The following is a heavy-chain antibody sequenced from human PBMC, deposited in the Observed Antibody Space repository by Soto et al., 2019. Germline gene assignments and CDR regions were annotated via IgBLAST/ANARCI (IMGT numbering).Heavy chain of an antibody. D-gene: IGHD2-21*01. CDR3: ARGPPCGR. V-gene: IGHV4-30-2*01. CDR1: AGSVSSSSCY. Sequence: TLSLTCTLSAGSVSSSSCYWSWIRQQPGKGMEGIEYIYHSGSTYYNPSLKSRVPITVHRSKNQFSLKLSSVPAADTAVYYCARGPPCGRWGQGTRVAVSS. CDR2: IYHSGST. J-gene: IGHJ4*02.